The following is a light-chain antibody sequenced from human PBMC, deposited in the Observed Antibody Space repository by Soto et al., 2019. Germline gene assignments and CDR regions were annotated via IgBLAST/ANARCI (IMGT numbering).Light chain of an antibody. Sequence: QSVLTQPASVSGSPGQSITISCTGTGSDVGSYNYVSWYQQHPGKAPKVMIYEVSNRASGVSDRFSGSKSGNTASLTISGLQAEDEADYYCTSFTSASSLDVFGTGTKVTVL. CDR2: EVS. V-gene: IGLV2-14*01. J-gene: IGLJ1*01. CDR3: TSFTSASSLDV. CDR1: GSDVGSYNY.